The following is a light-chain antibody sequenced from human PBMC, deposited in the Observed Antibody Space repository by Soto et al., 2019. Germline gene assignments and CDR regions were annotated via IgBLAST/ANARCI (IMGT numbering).Light chain of an antibody. V-gene: IGLV2-14*01. CDR1: SSDVGGYNY. Sequence: QSVLTQPASVSGSPGQSITLSCTGTSSDVGGYNYVSWYQQHPGKAPKLMIYDVSNRPSGVSNRFSGSKSGNTASLTISGLQAEDEADDYGSSYTSSSTLVVFGGGTKLTVL. J-gene: IGLJ2*01. CDR3: SSYTSSSTLVV. CDR2: DVS.